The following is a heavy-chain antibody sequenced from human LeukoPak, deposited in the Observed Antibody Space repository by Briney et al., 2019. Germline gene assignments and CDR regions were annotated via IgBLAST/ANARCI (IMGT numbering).Heavy chain of an antibody. D-gene: IGHD3-22*01. J-gene: IGHJ3*02. V-gene: IGHV3-74*01. CDR1: GFTFTTYW. CDR3: ATHGGLYDSSGFDDAFDI. CDR2: IKYDGSTS. Sequence: GGSLRLSCEASGFTFTTYWIHWVRQGPGKGLVWVSRIKYDGSTSNYADSVKGRFTISRDNAKNTLYLQMNSLRAEDTAVYYCATHGGLYDSSGFDDAFDIWGQGTMVTVSS.